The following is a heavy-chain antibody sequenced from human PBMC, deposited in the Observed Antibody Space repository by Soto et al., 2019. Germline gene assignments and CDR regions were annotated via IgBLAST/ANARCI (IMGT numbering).Heavy chain of an antibody. J-gene: IGHJ4*02. Sequence: EVQLVESGGGLVQPGRSLRLSCAASGFTFDDYAMHWVRQAPGKGLEWVSGISWNSGSIGYADSVKGRFTISRDNAKNSLYLQMNSLRAEDTALYYCAKDKWELSYYFDSGGQGTLVTVSS. CDR3: AKDKWELSYYFDS. V-gene: IGHV3-9*01. CDR1: GFTFDDYA. CDR2: ISWNSGSI. D-gene: IGHD1-26*01.